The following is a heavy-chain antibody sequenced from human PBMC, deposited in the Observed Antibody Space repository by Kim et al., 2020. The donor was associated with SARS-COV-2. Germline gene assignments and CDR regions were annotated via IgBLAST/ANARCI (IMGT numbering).Heavy chain of an antibody. CDR2: IWYDGSNK. V-gene: IGHV3-33*01. J-gene: IGHJ4*02. CDR1: GFTFSSYG. CDR3: ARGGRWLQLRYFDY. D-gene: IGHD5-12*01. Sequence: GGSLRLSCAASGFTFSSYGMHWVRQAPGKGLEWVAVIWYDGSNKYYADSVKGRFTISRDNSKNTLYLQMNSLRAEDTAVYYCARGGRWLQLRYFDYWGQGTLVTVSS.